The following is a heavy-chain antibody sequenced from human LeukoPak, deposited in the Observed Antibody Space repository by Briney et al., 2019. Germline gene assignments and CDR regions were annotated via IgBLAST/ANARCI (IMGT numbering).Heavy chain of an antibody. D-gene: IGHD3-22*01. CDR3: ARDGIYDSSGYHLGY. Sequence: GASVKVSCKASGGTFSSYAISWVRQAPGQGLEWMGRIIPILGIANYAQKFQGRVTITADKSTSTVYMELSSLRSEDTAVYYCARDGIYDSSGYHLGYWGQGTLVTVSS. CDR1: GGTFSSYA. CDR2: IIPILGIA. J-gene: IGHJ4*02. V-gene: IGHV1-69*04.